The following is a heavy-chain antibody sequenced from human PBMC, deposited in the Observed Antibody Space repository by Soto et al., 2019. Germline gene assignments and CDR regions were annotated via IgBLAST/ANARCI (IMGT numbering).Heavy chain of an antibody. Sequence: KPSETLSLTCAVSGGSITSGNSYSWSWIRQPPGKGLEWIGSISHTGITSYNPSLKSRLTMSVDKSKNQFSLRLSSVTAADMAVYYCARAVAPYFGTWFDPSGQGILVTSPQ. D-gene: IGHD3-10*01. CDR2: ISHTGIT. V-gene: IGHV4-30-2*01. CDR3: ARAVAPYFGTWFDP. CDR1: GGSITSGNSYS. J-gene: IGHJ5*02.